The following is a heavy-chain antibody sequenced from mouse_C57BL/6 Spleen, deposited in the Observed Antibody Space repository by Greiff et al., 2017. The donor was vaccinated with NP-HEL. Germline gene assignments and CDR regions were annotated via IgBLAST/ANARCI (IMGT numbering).Heavy chain of an antibody. V-gene: IGHV1-80*01. Sequence: VQLQQSGAELVKPGASVKISCKASGYAFSSYWMNWVKQRPGKGLEWIGQIYPGDGDTNYNGKFKGKATLTADKSSSTAYMQLSSLTSEDSAVSFWARSGYYGSSYDWYFDVWGTGTPVTVSS. CDR3: ARSGYYGSSYDWYFDV. D-gene: IGHD1-1*01. CDR2: IYPGDGDT. CDR1: GYAFSSYW. J-gene: IGHJ1*03.